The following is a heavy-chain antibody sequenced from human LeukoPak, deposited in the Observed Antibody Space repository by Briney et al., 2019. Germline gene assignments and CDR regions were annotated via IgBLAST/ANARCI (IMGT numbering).Heavy chain of an antibody. Sequence: PGGSLRLSCAASGLTFSDYYMSWVRQAPGKGLEWVSYISSSSATIYYADSVKGRFTTSRDNAKNSLYLQMNSLRAEDTAVYYCASVCAGSCSVPSYFDYWGQGTLVTVSS. CDR1: GLTFSDYY. V-gene: IGHV3-11*04. J-gene: IGHJ4*02. D-gene: IGHD2-15*01. CDR2: ISSSSATI. CDR3: ASVCAGSCSVPSYFDY.